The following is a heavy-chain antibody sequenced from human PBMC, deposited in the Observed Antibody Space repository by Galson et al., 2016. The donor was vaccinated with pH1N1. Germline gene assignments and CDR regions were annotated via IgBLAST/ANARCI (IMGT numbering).Heavy chain of an antibody. J-gene: IGHJ3*02. CDR3: ATPQSPRYAFDI. CDR1: GYTFSKYY. CDR2: INPRDGGT. Sequence: SVKVSCKASGYTFSKYYVHWVRQAPGQGLEWVGIINPRDGGTVYTQRLQGRVTMTRDTSTSTVYMELSSLRSEDTAVYFCATPQSPRYAFDIWGQGTMVTVSS. V-gene: IGHV1-46*03.